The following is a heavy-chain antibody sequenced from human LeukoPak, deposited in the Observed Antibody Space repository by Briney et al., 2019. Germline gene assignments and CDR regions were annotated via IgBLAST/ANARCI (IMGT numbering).Heavy chain of an antibody. V-gene: IGHV4-61*02. CDR2: IYTSGNT. CDR3: ARAGDGGWGLVAYLDY. D-gene: IGHD3-16*01. CDR1: GGSISSGSYY. Sequence: SQTLSLTCSVSGGSISSGSYYWSWIRQPAGKGLEWIGRIYTSGNTNYNPSLKSRVTISADTSKNQFSLKLSSVTAADTAVYYCARAGDGGWGLVAYLDYWGQGTLVTVSS. J-gene: IGHJ4*02.